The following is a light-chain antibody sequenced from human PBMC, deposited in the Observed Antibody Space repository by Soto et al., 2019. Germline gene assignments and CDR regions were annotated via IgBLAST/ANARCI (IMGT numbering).Light chain of an antibody. Sequence: EIVSTQSPGTLSLSPGERATLSCRASQSVISSYLAWYQHKPGQAPRLLIYGASSRATGIPDRFSGSGSGTDFTLTISRLEPEDFAVYYCQQYGGTPPITFGQGTRLEIK. J-gene: IGKJ5*01. CDR2: GAS. CDR1: QSVISSY. CDR3: QQYGGTPPIT. V-gene: IGKV3-20*01.